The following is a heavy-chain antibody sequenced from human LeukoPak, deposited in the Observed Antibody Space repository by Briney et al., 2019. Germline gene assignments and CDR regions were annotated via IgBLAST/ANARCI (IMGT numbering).Heavy chain of an antibody. J-gene: IGHJ4*02. D-gene: IGHD2-21*01. V-gene: IGHV1-18*01. Sequence: ASVKVSCKASVYTFTSYGFYWVRQAPGQGLEWMGWISAYNSNTNYAQKLQGRVTMTTDTYTSTAYMEPRSLRADDTAVYYCALGVMDYFDYWGQGTLVTVSS. CDR2: ISAYNSNT. CDR1: VYTFTSYG. CDR3: ALGVMDYFDY.